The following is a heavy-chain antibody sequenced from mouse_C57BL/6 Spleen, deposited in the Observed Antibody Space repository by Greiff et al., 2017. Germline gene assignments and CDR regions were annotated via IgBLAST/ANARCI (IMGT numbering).Heavy chain of an antibody. CDR2: LYPGDGDT. D-gene: IGHD4-1*01. CDR3: ARGLTGTSYAMDY. V-gene: IGHV1-80*01. J-gene: IGHJ4*01. CDR1: GYAFSSYW. Sequence: QVQLKESGAELVKPGASVKISCKASGYAFSSYWMNWVKQRPGKGLEWIGQLYPGDGDTNYNGKFKGKATLTADKSSSTAYMQLSSLTSEDSAVYFCARGLTGTSYAMDYWGQGTSVTVSS.